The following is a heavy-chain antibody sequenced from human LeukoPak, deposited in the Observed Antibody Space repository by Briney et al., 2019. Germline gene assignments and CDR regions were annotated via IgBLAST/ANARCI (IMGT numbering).Heavy chain of an antibody. D-gene: IGHD4-17*01. CDR2: IKQDGSEK. CDR3: ARVPPPYLTTVSDFNAFDI. CDR1: GFTFSAYW. Sequence: GGSLRLSCAASGFTFSAYWMSWVRQAPGKGLEWVANIKQDGSEKYYVDSVKGRFTISRDNAKNSLYLQMNSLRAEDTAVYYCARVPPPYLTTVSDFNAFDIWGQGTMVTVSS. V-gene: IGHV3-7*01. J-gene: IGHJ3*02.